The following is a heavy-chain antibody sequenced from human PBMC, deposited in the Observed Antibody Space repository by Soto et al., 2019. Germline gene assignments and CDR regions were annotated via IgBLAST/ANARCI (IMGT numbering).Heavy chain of an antibody. J-gene: IGHJ6*02. CDR1: GYTFTGYY. CDR2: INPNSGGT. Sequence: ASVKVSCKASGYTFTGYYMHWVRQAPGQGLEWMGWINPNSGGTNYAQKFQGWVTMTRDTSISTAYMELSRLRSDDTAVYYCARGVATIYGEDYYYGMDVWGQGTTVTVSS. CDR3: ARGVATIYGEDYYYGMDV. V-gene: IGHV1-2*04. D-gene: IGHD5-12*01.